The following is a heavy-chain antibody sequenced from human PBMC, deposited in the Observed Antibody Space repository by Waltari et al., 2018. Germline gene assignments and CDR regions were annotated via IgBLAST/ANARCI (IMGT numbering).Heavy chain of an antibody. J-gene: IGHJ6*03. CDR2: IYTSGST. Sequence: QVQLQESGPGLVKPSQTLSLTCTVSGGSISSGSYYWSWIRQPAGKGLEWIGRIYTSGSTNNNPARKSRETRSGETSKYQFSLKLSSVTAADTAGYYSARGGGGDYYGSGARRGDYDMDVWAKGPRSPSP. CDR1: GGSISSGSYY. D-gene: IGHD3-10*01. V-gene: IGHV4-61*02. CDR3: ARGGGGDYYGSGARRGDYDMDV.